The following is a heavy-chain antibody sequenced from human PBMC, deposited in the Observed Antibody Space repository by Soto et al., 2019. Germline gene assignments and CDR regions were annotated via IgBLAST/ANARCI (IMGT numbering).Heavy chain of an antibody. V-gene: IGHV1-2*02. J-gene: IGHJ4*02. Sequence: ASVKVSCKASGYTFNGYYMYWVRQAPGQGLEWVGWINPNSGGTNDAQKFQGRVTLTSDTSTSTAFMELSRLRYDDTAVYYCARQSSGLFHFDYWGQGTLVTVSS. CDR1: GYTFNGYY. CDR3: ARQSSGLFHFDY. CDR2: INPNSGGT. D-gene: IGHD6-19*01.